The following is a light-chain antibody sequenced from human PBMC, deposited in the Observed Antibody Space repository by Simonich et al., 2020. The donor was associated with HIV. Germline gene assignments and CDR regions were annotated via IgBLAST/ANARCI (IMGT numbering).Light chain of an antibody. J-gene: IGLJ3*02. CDR2: EDN. Sequence: NFILTQPHSVSESPGKTVIISCTRRSGSIASKYVQWYQQRPGSSPTTVIYEDNQRPSGVPDRFSGSIDSSSNSASLTISGLKTEDEADYYCQSYDSSNWVFGGGTKLTVL. CDR3: QSYDSSNWV. CDR1: SGSIASKY. V-gene: IGLV6-57*01.